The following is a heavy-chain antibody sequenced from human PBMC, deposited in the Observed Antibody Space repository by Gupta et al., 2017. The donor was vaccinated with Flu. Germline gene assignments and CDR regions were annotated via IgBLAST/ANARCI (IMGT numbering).Heavy chain of an antibody. CDR1: GYAFTSYF. CDR2: INPTSGGA. J-gene: IGHJ4*02. Sequence: QVQLVQSGAEVKKPGASVKISCKPSGYAFTSYFLQWRRQVPGEGLEWMGYINPTSGGATYAKKFQGRINITRDTATGSAFIEINRLTSGDTAIYYCTRSRSFYSDNWGQGTLVSVSS. V-gene: IGHV1-2*02. CDR3: TRSRSFYSDN.